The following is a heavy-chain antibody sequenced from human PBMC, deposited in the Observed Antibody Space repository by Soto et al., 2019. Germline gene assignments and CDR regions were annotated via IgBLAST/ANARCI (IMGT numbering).Heavy chain of an antibody. J-gene: IGHJ5*02. Sequence: SETLSLTCAVSSGSISSSNWWSWVRQPPGKGLEWIGEIYHSGSTNYNPSLKSRVTISVDKSKNQFSLKLSSVTAADTAVYYCAGVPEYCSSTSCYGSSWFDPWGQGTLVTVSS. D-gene: IGHD2-2*01. CDR3: AGVPEYCSSTSCYGSSWFDP. CDR2: IYHSGST. V-gene: IGHV4-4*02. CDR1: SGSISSSNW.